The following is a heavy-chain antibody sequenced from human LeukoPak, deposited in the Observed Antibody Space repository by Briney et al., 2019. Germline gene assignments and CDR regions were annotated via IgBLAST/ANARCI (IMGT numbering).Heavy chain of an antibody. CDR3: ARQYYSYGNAFDI. Sequence: GGSLRLSCAASGFTVSSNYMSWVRQAPGKGLEWVSVIYSGGSTYYADSVKGRFTISKDNSKNTLYLQMNSLRAEDTAVYYCARQYYSYGNAFDIWGQGTMVTVSS. V-gene: IGHV3-53*01. CDR2: IYSGGST. J-gene: IGHJ3*02. CDR1: GFTVSSNY. D-gene: IGHD5-18*01.